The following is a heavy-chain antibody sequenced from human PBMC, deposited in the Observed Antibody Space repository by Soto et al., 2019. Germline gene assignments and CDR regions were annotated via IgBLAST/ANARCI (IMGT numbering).Heavy chain of an antibody. CDR2: IYHSGST. D-gene: IGHD6-13*01. Sequence: SETLSLTYTVSGGSISGNNWWSWVRQPPGKGLEWIGEIYHSGSTNYNPSLKSRVIISVDTSKNQFSLRLSSVTAADTAVYYCARYIAASGTYYLDFWGQGTLVTVSS. CDR3: ARYIAASGTYYLDF. V-gene: IGHV4-4*02. J-gene: IGHJ4*02. CDR1: GGSISGNNW.